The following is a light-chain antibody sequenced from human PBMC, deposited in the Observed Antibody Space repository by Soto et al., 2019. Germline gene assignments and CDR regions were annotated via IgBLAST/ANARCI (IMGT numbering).Light chain of an antibody. J-gene: IGKJ4*01. CDR3: QQRSSSLT. CDR2: DAS. V-gene: IGKV3-11*01. Sequence: EIVLTQSPATLSLSPGDRATLSCRASQRFATYLGGYHQKPGQAPRLLIYDASNRPPGIPARFSGSGSGTEFTLTISSLEPEDFAVYFCQQRSSSLTFGGGTKVDIK. CDR1: QRFATY.